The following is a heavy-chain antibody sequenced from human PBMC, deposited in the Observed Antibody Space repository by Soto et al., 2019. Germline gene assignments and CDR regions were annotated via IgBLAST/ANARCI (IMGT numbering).Heavy chain of an antibody. Sequence: GGSLRLSCAASGFTFSSYGMHWVRQAPGKGLEWVAVISYDGSNKYYADSVKGRFTISRDNSKNTLYLQMNSLRAEDTAVYYCAQDRHNYYDSGTLHYWGQGTLVTVSS. J-gene: IGHJ4*02. D-gene: IGHD3-22*01. CDR2: ISYDGSNK. V-gene: IGHV3-30*18. CDR1: GFTFSSYG. CDR3: AQDRHNYYDSGTLHY.